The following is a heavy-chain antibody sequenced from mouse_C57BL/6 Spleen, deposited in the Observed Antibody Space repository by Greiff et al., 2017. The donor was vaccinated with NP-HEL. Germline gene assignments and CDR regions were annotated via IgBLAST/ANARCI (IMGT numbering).Heavy chain of an antibody. CDR3: ARSAYYYSYFDY. V-gene: IGHV1-22*01. J-gene: IGHJ2*01. Sequence: EVQLQQSGPELVKPGASVKMSCKASGYTFTDYNMHWVKQSHGKSLEWIGYINPNNGGTSYNQKFKGKATLTVNKSSSTAYMELRSLTSEDSAVYYCARSAYYYSYFDYWGQGTTLTVSS. D-gene: IGHD1-1*01. CDR1: GYTFTDYN. CDR2: INPNNGGT.